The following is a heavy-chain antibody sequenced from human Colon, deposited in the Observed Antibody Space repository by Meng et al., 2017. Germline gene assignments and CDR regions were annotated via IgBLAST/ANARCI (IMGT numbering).Heavy chain of an antibody. CDR1: GGSSSSSNW. D-gene: IGHD1-26*01. V-gene: IGHV4-4*02. Sequence: LPGSAPGRRNPSGTLPLPCAVLGGSSSSSNWWSWVRQPPGKGLEWIGEIYHSGSTNYNPSLKSRVTISVDKSKNQFSLKLSSVTAADTAVYYCARKKWVGASGGFDYWGQGTLVTVSS. CDR3: ARKKWVGASGGFDY. CDR2: IYHSGST. J-gene: IGHJ4*02.